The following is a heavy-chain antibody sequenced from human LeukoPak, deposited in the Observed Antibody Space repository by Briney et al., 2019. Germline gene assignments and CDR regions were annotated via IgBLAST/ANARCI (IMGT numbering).Heavy chain of an antibody. D-gene: IGHD3-9*01. CDR1: GDSISRGYY. CDR3: ARAYYNILTEYSSSHTWFDP. Sequence: SETVSLTCAVSGDSISRGYYWGWIRQSPGKGLEWIASIYHSGNTNYNPSLKSRVTISVDTSKNQISLSLRSVTAADTAMYYCARAYYNILTEYSSSHTWFDPWGQGTLVTVSS. J-gene: IGHJ5*02. CDR2: IYHSGNT. V-gene: IGHV4-38-2*01.